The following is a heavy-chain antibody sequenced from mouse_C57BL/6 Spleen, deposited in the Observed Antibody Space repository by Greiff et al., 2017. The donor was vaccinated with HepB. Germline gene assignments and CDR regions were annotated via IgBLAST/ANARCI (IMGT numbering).Heavy chain of an antibody. D-gene: IGHD2-5*01. J-gene: IGHJ2*01. CDR3: ARDSNPYYFDY. CDR1: GYAFSSYW. V-gene: IGHV1-80*01. CDR2: IYPGDGDT. Sequence: QVQLQQSGAELVKPGASVKISCKASGYAFSSYWMNWVKQRPGKGLEWIGQIYPGDGDTNYNGKFKGKATLTADKSSSTAYMQLSSLTSEDSAVYFCARDSNPYYFDYWGQGTTLTVSS.